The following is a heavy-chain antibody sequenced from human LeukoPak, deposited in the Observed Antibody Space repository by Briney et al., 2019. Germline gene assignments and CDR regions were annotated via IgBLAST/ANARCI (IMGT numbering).Heavy chain of an antibody. J-gene: IGHJ4*02. Sequence: GGSLRLSCAASGFTLSTYGMHWVRQAPGKGLEWVAVISYDGSNKYFADSVKGRFTISRDNSKNTLYLQMNSLRAEDTAVYYCAKGWGIPIFGVVANWGQGTLVTVSS. V-gene: IGHV3-30*18. D-gene: IGHD3-3*01. CDR2: ISYDGSNK. CDR3: AKGWGIPIFGVVAN. CDR1: GFTLSTYG.